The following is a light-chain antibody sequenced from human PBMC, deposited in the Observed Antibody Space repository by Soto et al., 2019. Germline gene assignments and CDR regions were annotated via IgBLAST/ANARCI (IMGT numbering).Light chain of an antibody. CDR3: SSFTSASTRI. CDR2: GVT. J-gene: IGLJ1*01. Sequence: QSAPTQPASVSGSPGQSISIPCTGTSSDIGAFNFVSWYQQHPGKAPKVLIYGVTNRPSGVDYRFSGSKSGNTASLIISGLRPEDEADYYCSSFTSASTRIFGTGTKVTVL. V-gene: IGLV2-14*03. CDR1: SSDIGAFNF.